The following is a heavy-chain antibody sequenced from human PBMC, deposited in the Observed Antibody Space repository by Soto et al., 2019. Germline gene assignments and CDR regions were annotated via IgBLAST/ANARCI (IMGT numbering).Heavy chain of an antibody. V-gene: IGHV4-30-4*01. Sequence: SETLSLTCTVSGGSISSGDYYWSWIRQPPGKGLEWIGYIYYSGSTYCNPSLKSRVTISVDTSKNQFSLKLSSVTAADTAVYYCDRGGYGGHYDYWGQGTLVTVSS. CDR2: IYYSGST. CDR3: DRGGYGGHYDY. J-gene: IGHJ4*02. D-gene: IGHD4-17*01. CDR1: GGSISSGDYY.